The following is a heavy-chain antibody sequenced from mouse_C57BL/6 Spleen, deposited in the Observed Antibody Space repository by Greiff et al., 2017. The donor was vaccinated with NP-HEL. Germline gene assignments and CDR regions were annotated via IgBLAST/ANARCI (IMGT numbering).Heavy chain of an antibody. CDR3: ARVDYCDLHGYAMDY. CDR1: GYAFSSSW. V-gene: IGHV1-82*01. D-gene: IGHD1-1*01. CDR2: IYPGDGDT. J-gene: IGHJ4*01. Sequence: VQVVESGPELVKPGASVKISCKASGYAFSSSWMNWVKQRPGKGLEWIGRIYPGDGDTNYNGKFKGKATLTADKSSSTAYMQLSSLTSDDSSVYFCARVDYCDLHGYAMDYWGQGTSVTVSS.